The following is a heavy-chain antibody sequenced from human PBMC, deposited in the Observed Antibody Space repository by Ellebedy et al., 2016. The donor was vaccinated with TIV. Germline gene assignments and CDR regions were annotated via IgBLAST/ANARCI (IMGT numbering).Heavy chain of an antibody. CDR2: ISTYNGNT. V-gene: IGHV1-18*04. D-gene: IGHD3-22*01. J-gene: IGHJ6*02. Sequence: ASVKVSCXASGYTFTTDGISLVRQAPGQGLQWLGWISTYNGNTKYAQKFQGRVTMTTDRSTSTADMELRSLRSDDTAVYYCAREGYYYDTSGYYGGDFYYGMDIWGQGTTVTVSS. CDR3: AREGYYYDTSGYYGGDFYYGMDI. CDR1: GYTFTTDG.